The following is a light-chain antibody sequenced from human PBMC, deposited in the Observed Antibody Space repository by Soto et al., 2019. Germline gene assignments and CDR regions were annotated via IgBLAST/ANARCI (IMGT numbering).Light chain of an antibody. V-gene: IGLV1-47*01. J-gene: IGLJ3*02. Sequence: QSVLTQSPSVSGAPGQTVVISCSGSSSNIGAPYDVNWYQQFPGTAPKLLIYRNNQRPSGVPDRFSGSKSGTSGSLAISGLRSEDEADYYCAAWDDSLSGWVFGGGTKLTVL. CDR3: AAWDDSLSGWV. CDR2: RNN. CDR1: SSNIGAPYD.